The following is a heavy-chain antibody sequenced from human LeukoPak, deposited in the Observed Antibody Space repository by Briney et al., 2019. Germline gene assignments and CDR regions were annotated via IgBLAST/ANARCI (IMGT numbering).Heavy chain of an antibody. J-gene: IGHJ4*02. CDR3: ARQFRMRVFDY. CDR1: GGSISSSSYY. V-gene: IGHV4-39*01. Sequence: PSETLSLTCTVSGGSISSSSYYWGWIRQPPGKGLEWIGSIYYSGSTCYNPSLKSRVTISVDTSKNQFSLKLSSVTAADTAVYYCARQFRMRVFDYWGQGTLVTVSS. CDR2: IYYSGST. D-gene: IGHD2-15*01.